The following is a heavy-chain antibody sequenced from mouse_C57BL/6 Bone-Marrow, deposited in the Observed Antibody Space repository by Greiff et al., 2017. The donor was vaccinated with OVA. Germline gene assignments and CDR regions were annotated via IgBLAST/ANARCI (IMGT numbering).Heavy chain of an antibody. J-gene: IGHJ4*01. V-gene: IGHV3-6*01. CDR1: GYSITSGYY. Sequence: DVQLQESGPGLVKPSQSLSLTCSVTGYSITSGYYWNWIRQFPGNKLEWMGYISYDGSNNYNPSLKNRISITRDTSKNQFFLKLNSVTTENTATYYCAREESPYYYAMDYWGQGTSVTVSS. CDR2: ISYDGSN. CDR3: AREESPYYYAMDY.